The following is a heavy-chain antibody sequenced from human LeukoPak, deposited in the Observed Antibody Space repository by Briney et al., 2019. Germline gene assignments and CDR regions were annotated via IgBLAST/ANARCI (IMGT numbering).Heavy chain of an antibody. Sequence: ASVKVSCKASGYTFTNYDINWVREATGQGLEWMGWMNPNSGNTGYAQRFQGRVTMTRNTSISTAYMELSSLRSEDTAVYYCAAGDYYDSSGYWGYYYYYGMDVWGQGTTVTVSS. D-gene: IGHD3-22*01. CDR2: MNPNSGNT. V-gene: IGHV1-8*01. CDR3: AAGDYYDSSGYWGYYYYYGMDV. J-gene: IGHJ6*02. CDR1: GYTFTNYD.